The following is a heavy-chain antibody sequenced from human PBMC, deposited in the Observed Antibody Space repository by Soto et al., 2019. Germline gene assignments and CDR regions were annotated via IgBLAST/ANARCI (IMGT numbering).Heavy chain of an antibody. Sequence: QVQLQESGPGLVRPSETLSLTCTVSSDSISSYYWIWIRQSPGKGLEWIGYTDYSGNTNYNPSLKSRVTISGDTSKNKFSLRLSSGTAADPAVYYCARAVGDPLYYLDSWGQGPLVTASS. D-gene: IGHD6-19*01. CDR1: SDSISSYY. CDR3: ARAVGDPLYYLDS. V-gene: IGHV4-59*08. J-gene: IGHJ4*02. CDR2: TDYSGNT.